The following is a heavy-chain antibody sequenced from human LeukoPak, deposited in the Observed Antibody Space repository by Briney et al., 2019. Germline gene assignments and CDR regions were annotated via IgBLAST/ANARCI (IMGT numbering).Heavy chain of an antibody. CDR3: ARDLAVLGVVFTSYMDV. D-gene: IGHD3-3*01. V-gene: IGHV1-18*01. Sequence: GASVKVSCKASGYAFISHGITWGRQAPGQGLEWMGWISTYSGNTHYAQKFQGRVTLSKDTSTTAAYLELRSLGSDDTAVYYCARDLAVLGVVFTSYMDVWGKGTPVTVSS. J-gene: IGHJ6*03. CDR2: ISTYSGNT. CDR1: GYAFISHG.